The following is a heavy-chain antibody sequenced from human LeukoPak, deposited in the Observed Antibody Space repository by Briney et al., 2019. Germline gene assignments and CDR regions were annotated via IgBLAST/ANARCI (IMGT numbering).Heavy chain of an antibody. Sequence: SVKVSCKASGGTFSSYAISWVRQAPGQGLEWMGGIIPIFGTANYAQKFQGRVTITTDESTSTAYMELSSLRSEDTAVYYCARVPLEVDSSSFLPFDYWGQGTLVTVSS. CDR2: IIPIFGTA. V-gene: IGHV1-69*05. CDR3: ARVPLEVDSSSFLPFDY. D-gene: IGHD6-6*01. J-gene: IGHJ4*02. CDR1: GGTFSSYA.